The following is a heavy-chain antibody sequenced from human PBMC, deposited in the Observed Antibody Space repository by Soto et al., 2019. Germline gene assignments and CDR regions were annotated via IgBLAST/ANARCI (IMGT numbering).Heavy chain of an antibody. V-gene: IGHV3-30*18. Sequence: GGSLRLSCAASGFTFSSYGMHWVRQAPGKGLEWVAVISYDGSNKYYADSVKGRFTISRDNSKNTLYLQMNSLRAEDTAVYYCAKDMGYCTNGVCSTTDYYGMDIWGQGTTVTVSS. D-gene: IGHD2-8*01. CDR2: ISYDGSNK. CDR3: AKDMGYCTNGVCSTTDYYGMDI. J-gene: IGHJ6*02. CDR1: GFTFSSYG.